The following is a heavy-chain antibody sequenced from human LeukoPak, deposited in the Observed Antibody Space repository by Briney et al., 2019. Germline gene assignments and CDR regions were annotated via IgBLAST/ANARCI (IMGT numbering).Heavy chain of an antibody. J-gene: IGHJ5*02. V-gene: IGHV4-39*07. CDR3: ARVVARGHIAAAGTGWFDP. CDR2: INHSGST. CDR1: GGSISSSSYY. Sequence: PSETLSLTCTVSGGSISSSSYYWSWIRQPPGKGLEWIGEINHSGSTNYNPSLKSRVTISVDTSKNQFSLKLSSVTAADTAVYYCARVVARGHIAAAGTGWFDPWGQGTLVTVSS. D-gene: IGHD6-13*01.